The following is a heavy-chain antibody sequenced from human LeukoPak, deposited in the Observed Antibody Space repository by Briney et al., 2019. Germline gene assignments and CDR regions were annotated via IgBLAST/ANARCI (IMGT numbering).Heavy chain of an antibody. Sequence: ASVKVSCKASGYTFTSYDINWVRQATGQGLEWMGWMNPNSGNTGYAQKFQGRVTITRNTSISTAYMELSSLRSEDTAVYYCARAPWGEPGFDYWGQGTLVTVSS. CDR1: GYTFTSYD. J-gene: IGHJ4*02. CDR2: MNPNSGNT. CDR3: ARAPWGEPGFDY. D-gene: IGHD3-16*01. V-gene: IGHV1-8*03.